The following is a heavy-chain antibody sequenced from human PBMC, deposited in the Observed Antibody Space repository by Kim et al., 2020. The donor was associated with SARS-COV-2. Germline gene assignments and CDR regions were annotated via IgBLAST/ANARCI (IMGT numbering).Heavy chain of an antibody. CDR2: ISGSGGST. Sequence: GGSLRLSCAASGFTFSSYAMSWVRQAPGKGLEWVSAISGSGGSTYYADSVKGRFTISRENSKNTLYLQMNSLRAEDTAVYYCAKDRTLYYDFWSGYDRPRDGMDVWGQGTTVTVSS. D-gene: IGHD3-3*01. CDR1: GFTFSSYA. CDR3: AKDRTLYYDFWSGYDRPRDGMDV. J-gene: IGHJ6*02. V-gene: IGHV3-23*01.